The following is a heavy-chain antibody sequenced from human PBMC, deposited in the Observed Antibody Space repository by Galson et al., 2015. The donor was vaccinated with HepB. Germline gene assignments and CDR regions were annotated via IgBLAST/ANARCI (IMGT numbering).Heavy chain of an antibody. V-gene: IGHV1-18*01. CDR1: GYTFTSYG. CDR3: ARGKRPDYYDSSGYYPW. CDR2: ISAYNGNT. Sequence: SVKVSCKASGYTFTSYGISWVRQAPGQGLEWMGWISAYNGNTNYAQKLQGRVTMTTDTSTSTAYMELRSLRSDDTAVYYCARGKRPDYYDSSGYYPWWGQGTLVTVSS. D-gene: IGHD3-22*01. J-gene: IGHJ4*02.